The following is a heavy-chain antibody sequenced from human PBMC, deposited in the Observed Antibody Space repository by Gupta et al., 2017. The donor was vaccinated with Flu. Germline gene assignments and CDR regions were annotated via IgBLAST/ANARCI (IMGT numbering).Heavy chain of an antibody. CDR1: GGTFSAYA. V-gene: IGHV1-69*01. Sequence: QVHLVQSGAEVKKPGSSVKVSCKTSGGTFSAYAVSWVRQAPGQGLEWMGGIIGMFATTDYAQMFQGRVTITADESTSTAYMELSSLRSDDTAVYYCARGDKYYYHYMDVWGEGTTVTVSS. CDR3: ARGDKYYYHYMDV. CDR2: IIGMFATT. J-gene: IGHJ6*03.